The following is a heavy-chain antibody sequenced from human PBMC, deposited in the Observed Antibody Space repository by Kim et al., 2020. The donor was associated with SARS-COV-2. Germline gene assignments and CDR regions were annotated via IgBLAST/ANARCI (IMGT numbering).Heavy chain of an antibody. V-gene: IGHV3-53*01. Sequence: VKCRFAISRDNSKDTLYLQKNSLRAEVTAVYYCARGIRPTPFDYWGQGTLVTVSS. CDR3: ARGIRPTPFDY. J-gene: IGHJ4*02. D-gene: IGHD1-20*01.